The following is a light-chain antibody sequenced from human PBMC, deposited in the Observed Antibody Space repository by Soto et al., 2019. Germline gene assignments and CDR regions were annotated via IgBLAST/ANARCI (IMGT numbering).Light chain of an antibody. CDR2: AAS. V-gene: IGKV1-27*01. Sequence: DIQMTQSPSSLYASVGDRVTITCRASQGINDYLAWYQQKPGKAPKLLIYAASTLQSGVPSRFSGSGAGTDFTLPISSRQREDDATSYCQKYNRAHRTFGQGTKVVIK. CDR3: QKYNRAHRT. J-gene: IGKJ1*01. CDR1: QGINDY.